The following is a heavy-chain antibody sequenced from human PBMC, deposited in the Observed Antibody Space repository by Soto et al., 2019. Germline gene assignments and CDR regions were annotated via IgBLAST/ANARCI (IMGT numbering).Heavy chain of an antibody. V-gene: IGHV4-59*01. Sequence: QVQLQESGPGLVKPSSTLSLTCTVSGGSISSYYWSWIRQPPGKGLEWIGYIYYSGSTNYNPSLKSRVTISVDTSKNQFSLKLSSVTAADTAVYYCARGDPLLWFGEKVYYGMDVWGQGTTVTVSS. J-gene: IGHJ6*02. CDR1: GGSISSYY. D-gene: IGHD3-10*01. CDR2: IYYSGST. CDR3: ARGDPLLWFGEKVYYGMDV.